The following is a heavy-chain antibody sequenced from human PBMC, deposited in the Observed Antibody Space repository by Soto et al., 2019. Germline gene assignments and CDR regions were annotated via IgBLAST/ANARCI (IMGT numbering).Heavy chain of an antibody. Sequence: QVQLVQSGAEVKKPGASVKVSCKASGYTFTSYYMHWVRQAPGQGLEWMGVSNPSGGSTSYAQKFQGRVTMTRDTSTSTVYMELSSLRSEDTAVYYCARVSGDQGYYYYYGMDVWGHGTTVTVSS. J-gene: IGHJ6*02. D-gene: IGHD2-21*02. CDR1: GYTFTSYY. V-gene: IGHV1-46*01. CDR3: ARVSGDQGYYYYYGMDV. CDR2: SNPSGGST.